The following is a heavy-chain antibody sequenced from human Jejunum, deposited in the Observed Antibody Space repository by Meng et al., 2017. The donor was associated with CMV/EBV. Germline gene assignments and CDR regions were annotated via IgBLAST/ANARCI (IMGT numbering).Heavy chain of an antibody. D-gene: IGHD5-12*01. Sequence: QVQLQEWGGGLLKPSEALSLTCPLSGGPCSAYTCRWIRPAAGKGLEWIAEIDHLRRTNFNPSLKMRVSISRDTSRAQFSLRLNSVTAADTAVYYCATADEYAIKYWGKGTLVTVSS. J-gene: IGHJ4*02. CDR3: ATADEYAIKY. CDR1: GGPCSAYT. V-gene: IGHV4-34*01. CDR2: IDHLRRT.